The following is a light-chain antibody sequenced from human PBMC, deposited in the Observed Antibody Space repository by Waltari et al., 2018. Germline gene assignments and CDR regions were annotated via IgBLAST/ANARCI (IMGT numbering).Light chain of an antibody. V-gene: IGKV3-20*01. CDR3: QHYVRLPVS. CDR2: GAS. Sequence: EIVLTQSPGTLSLSPGERATLSCRASQSVSRSLAWYQQKPGQAPRLLIYGASCRATGVPDRFSGSGSGTDFSLTISRLEPEDFAVYYCQHYVRLPVSFGQGTKVEIK. CDR1: QSVSRS. J-gene: IGKJ1*01.